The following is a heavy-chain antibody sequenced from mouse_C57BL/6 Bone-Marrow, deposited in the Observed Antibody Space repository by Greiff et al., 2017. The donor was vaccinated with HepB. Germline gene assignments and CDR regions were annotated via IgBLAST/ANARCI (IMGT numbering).Heavy chain of an antibody. J-gene: IGHJ3*01. CDR1: GFNIKDDY. Sequence: EVQLQQSGAELVRPGASVKLSCTASGFNIKDDYMHWVKQRPEQGLAWIGWIDPENGDTEYASKFQGKATITADTSSNTAYLQLSSLTSEDTAVYYCTTSLNYYGSSSWFAYWGQGTLVTVSA. V-gene: IGHV14-4*01. CDR2: IDPENGDT. CDR3: TTSLNYYGSSSWFAY. D-gene: IGHD1-1*01.